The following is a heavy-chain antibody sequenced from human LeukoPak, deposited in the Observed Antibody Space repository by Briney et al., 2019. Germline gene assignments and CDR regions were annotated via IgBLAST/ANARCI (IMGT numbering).Heavy chain of an antibody. CDR2: INPNSGGT. Sequence: ASVKVSCKASGYTFTGYYMHWVRQATGQGLEWMGWINPNSGGTNYAQKFQGRVTMTRDTSISTAYMELSRLRSDDTAVYYCARGGYYDILTGYYWGQGTLVTVSS. CDR1: GYTFTGYY. V-gene: IGHV1-2*02. J-gene: IGHJ4*02. D-gene: IGHD3-9*01. CDR3: ARGGYYDILTGYY.